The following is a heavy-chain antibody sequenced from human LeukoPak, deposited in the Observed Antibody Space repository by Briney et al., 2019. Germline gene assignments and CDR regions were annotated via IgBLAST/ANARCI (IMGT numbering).Heavy chain of an antibody. CDR3: ARDAITSGWFDAYDV. D-gene: IGHD6-19*01. CDR2: ITTDGTTT. V-gene: IGHV3-64*01. J-gene: IGHJ3*01. CDR1: GFTFKTYA. Sequence: GGSLRLSCTASGFTFKTYAMHWVRQAPGRGLEYVSSITTDGTTTYHANSVKGRFTISRDNSKNTLYLQMGSLRVEDMALYYCARDAITSGWFDAYDVWGQGTMVTVSS.